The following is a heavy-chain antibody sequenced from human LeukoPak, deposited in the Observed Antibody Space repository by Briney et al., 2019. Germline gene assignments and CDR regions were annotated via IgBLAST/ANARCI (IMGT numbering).Heavy chain of an antibody. CDR3: ARDSRMIVVVDYYYGMDV. V-gene: IGHV3-21*01. CDR2: ISSSSSYI. D-gene: IGHD3-22*01. J-gene: IGHJ6*02. Sequence: GGSLRLSCAASGSTFSSYSMNWVRQAPGKGLEWVSSISSSSSYIYYADSVKGRFTISRDNAKNSLYLQMNSLRAEDTAVYYCARDSRMIVVVDYYYGMDVWGQGTTVTVSS. CDR1: GSTFSSYS.